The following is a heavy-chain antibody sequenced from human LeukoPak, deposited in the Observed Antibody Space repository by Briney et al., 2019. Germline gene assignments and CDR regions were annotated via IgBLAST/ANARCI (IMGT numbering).Heavy chain of an antibody. CDR1: GGSISSSSYY. D-gene: IGHD3-22*01. J-gene: IGHJ6*03. V-gene: IGHV4-39*07. Sequence: PSETLSPTCTVSGGSISSSSYYWGWIRQPPGKGLEWIGSIYYSGSTYYNPSLKSRVTISVDTSKSQFSLKVSSVTAADTAVYYCARDRFDDSSGYYYHYYYYMDVWGKGTTVTVSS. CDR3: ARDRFDDSSGYYYHYYYYMDV. CDR2: IYYSGST.